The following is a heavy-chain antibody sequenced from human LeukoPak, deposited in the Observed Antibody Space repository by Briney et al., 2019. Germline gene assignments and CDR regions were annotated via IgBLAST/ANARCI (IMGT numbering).Heavy chain of an antibody. V-gene: IGHV3-74*01. CDR3: TGPSFDASGMGFDP. CDR2: ISGDGSST. J-gene: IGHJ5*02. CDR1: GFTFSRYW. Sequence: GGSLRLSCAASGFTFSRYWIHWVRQVPGKGPVWVSVISGDGSSTRYADSVKGRFTISRDNAKNTLYLQMNSLRVEDTAVYYCTGPSFDASGMGFDPWGQGALVTVSS. D-gene: IGHD3-10*01.